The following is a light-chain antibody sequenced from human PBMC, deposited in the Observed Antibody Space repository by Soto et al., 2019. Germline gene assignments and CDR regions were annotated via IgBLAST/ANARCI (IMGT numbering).Light chain of an antibody. CDR2: GAS. Sequence: EIVLTQSPVTLSLSPGERVTLSCGATQSGPTTSIVWYQHRPGLAPRLLVDGASRRATGIPDRFSGGGSHLIISRLEPEDFAVYYCQLYGDSPPYTFGQGTKVEIK. V-gene: IGKV3D-20*01. CDR1: QSGPTTS. CDR3: QLYGDSPPYT. J-gene: IGKJ2*01.